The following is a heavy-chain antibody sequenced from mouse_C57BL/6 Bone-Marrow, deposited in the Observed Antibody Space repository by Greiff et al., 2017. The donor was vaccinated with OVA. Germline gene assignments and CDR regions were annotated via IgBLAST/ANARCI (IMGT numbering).Heavy chain of an antibody. V-gene: IGHV7-1*01. J-gene: IGHJ1*03. CDR3: ARDSYYDYVWYFDV. Sequence: EVQGVESGGGLVQSGRSLRLSCATSGFTFSDFYMEWVRQAPGKGLEWIAASRNKANDYTTEYSASVKGRFIVSRDTSQSILYLQMNALRAEDTAIYYCARDSYYDYVWYFDVWGTGTTVTVSS. CDR2: SRNKANDYTT. D-gene: IGHD2-4*01. CDR1: GFTFSDFY.